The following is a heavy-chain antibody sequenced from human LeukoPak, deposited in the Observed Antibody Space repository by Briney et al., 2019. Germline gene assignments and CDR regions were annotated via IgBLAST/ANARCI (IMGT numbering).Heavy chain of an antibody. CDR1: GYTFTGYY. V-gene: IGHV1-2*02. J-gene: IGHJ4*02. CDR3: ARSRAPMYCGGDCYQVRGYYFDY. Sequence: ASVKVSCKASGYTFTGYYMHWVRQAPGQGLEWMGWINPNSGGTNYAQKFQGRVTMTRDTSISPAYMELSRLRSDDTAVYYCARSRAPMYCGGDCYQVRGYYFDYWGQGTLVTVSS. CDR2: INPNSGGT. D-gene: IGHD2-21*02.